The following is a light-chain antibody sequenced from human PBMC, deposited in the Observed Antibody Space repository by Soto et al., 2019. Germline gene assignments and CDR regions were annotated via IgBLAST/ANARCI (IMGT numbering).Light chain of an antibody. CDR1: SSDVGVYDY. Sequence: HSALTQPASVSGSPGQSITISCTGTSSDVGVYDYVSWYQQHPDKAPKLIIYVVSNRPSGVSNRFSGSKSGNTASLTISGIQAEDEADYYCSLYSSSDTPYVFGTGTKLTVL. CDR3: SLYSSSDTPYV. V-gene: IGLV2-14*01. CDR2: VVS. J-gene: IGLJ1*01.